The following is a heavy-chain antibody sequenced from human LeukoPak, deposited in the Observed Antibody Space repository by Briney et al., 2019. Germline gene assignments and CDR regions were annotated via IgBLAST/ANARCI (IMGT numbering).Heavy chain of an antibody. D-gene: IGHD3-3*01. CDR1: GGSISSYY. CDR2: INHSGST. J-gene: IGHJ5*02. CDR3: ARALGYDFWSGPFDP. Sequence: SETLSLTCTVSGGSISSYYWSWIRQPPGKGLEWIGEINHSGSTNYNPSLKSRVTISVDTSKNQFSLKLSSVTAADTAVYYCARALGYDFWSGPFDPWGQGTLVTVSS. V-gene: IGHV4-34*01.